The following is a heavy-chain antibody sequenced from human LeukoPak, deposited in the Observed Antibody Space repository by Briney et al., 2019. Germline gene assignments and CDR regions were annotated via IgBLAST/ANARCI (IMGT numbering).Heavy chain of an antibody. J-gene: IGHJ4*02. D-gene: IGHD2-2*01. CDR2: IDPDGSST. Sequence: GGSLRLSCVGSGFTFSRYWMHWVRQAPGKGLVWVSRIDPDGSSTTYADSVKGRFTISRDNAKNTLYLQMSSLRAEDTAVYYCTRRTSVVPFDYWGQGTLVTVSS. CDR3: TRRTSVVPFDY. V-gene: IGHV3-74*03. CDR1: GFTFSRYW.